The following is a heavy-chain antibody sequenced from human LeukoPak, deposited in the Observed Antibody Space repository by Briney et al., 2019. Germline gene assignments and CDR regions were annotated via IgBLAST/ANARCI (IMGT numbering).Heavy chain of an antibody. V-gene: IGHV4-61*02. Sequence: SETLSLTCTVSGGSISSGSYYWSWIRQPAGKGLEWIGRIYTSGSTNYNPSLKSRVTISVDTSKNQFSLRLSSVTAADTAVYYCARYNGSLYYYDWGQGTVVTVSS. J-gene: IGHJ4*02. CDR3: ARYNGSLYYYD. CDR2: IYTSGST. CDR1: GGSISSGSYY. D-gene: IGHD3-22*01.